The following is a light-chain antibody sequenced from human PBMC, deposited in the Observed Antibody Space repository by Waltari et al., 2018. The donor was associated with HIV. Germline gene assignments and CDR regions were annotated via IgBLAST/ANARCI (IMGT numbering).Light chain of an antibody. V-gene: IGLV2-11*01. CDR2: DVS. Sequence: QSALTQPRSVSGSPGQSVTISCTGTRSDVGGSNYVSWYQQHPGKAPKLVIHDVSTRPSGVPDRFSGSKSGNTASLTISGLQAEDEADYYCCAYTGAYTSGVFGAGTQLTVL. CDR3: CAYTGAYTSGV. J-gene: IGLJ3*02. CDR1: RSDVGGSNY.